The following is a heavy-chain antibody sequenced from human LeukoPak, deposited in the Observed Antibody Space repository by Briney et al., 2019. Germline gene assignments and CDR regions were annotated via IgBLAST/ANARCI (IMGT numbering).Heavy chain of an antibody. CDR2: ISTSGGTA. Sequence: GGSLRLSCAASGFSFTSYAMSWVRQAPGKGLEWVSVISTSGGTANHADSVKGRFTISRDNSKNTLYLQMNSLRVEDTAVYYCAKDADTATIIYWYFDLWGRGTLVTVSS. D-gene: IGHD5-18*01. J-gene: IGHJ2*01. V-gene: IGHV3-23*01. CDR1: GFSFTSYA. CDR3: AKDADTATIIYWYFDL.